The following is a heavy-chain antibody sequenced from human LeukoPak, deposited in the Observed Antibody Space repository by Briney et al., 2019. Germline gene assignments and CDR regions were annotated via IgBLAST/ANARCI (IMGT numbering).Heavy chain of an antibody. J-gene: IGHJ4*02. CDR1: GFTFDDYA. D-gene: IGHD1-26*01. CDR3: ARGPGWNSGSPRYSDY. Sequence: PGGSLRLSCAASGFTFDDYAMSWVRHAPGKGLEWVSGINWNGGSIVYGDSVKGRITISRDNAKNSLYLQMDSLRAEDTALYYCARGPGWNSGSPRYSDYWGQGTLVTVSS. CDR2: INWNGGSI. V-gene: IGHV3-20*04.